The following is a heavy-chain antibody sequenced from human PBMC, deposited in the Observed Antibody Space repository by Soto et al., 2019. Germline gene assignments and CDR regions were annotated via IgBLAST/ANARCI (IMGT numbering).Heavy chain of an antibody. J-gene: IGHJ4*02. D-gene: IGHD3-22*01. CDR3: ARGWDDRSGYRIDY. Sequence: SETLSLTCSVSGGSIRGYYWGWIRQPAGKGLEWIGRIRTRENTNSNPSLRSRVTMSVDTSSNQFSLKLSSVNAADTAVYYCARGWDDRSGYRIDYWGQGTLVTVSS. CDR2: IRTRENT. CDR1: GGSIRGYY. V-gene: IGHV4-4*07.